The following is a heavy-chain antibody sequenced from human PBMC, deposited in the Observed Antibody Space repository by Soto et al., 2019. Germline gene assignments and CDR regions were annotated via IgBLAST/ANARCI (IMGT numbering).Heavy chain of an antibody. V-gene: IGHV5-51*01. J-gene: IGHJ4*02. CDR3: ARHGLRRLLWFGESLYYFDY. Sequence: PGESLKISCKGSGYSFTSYWIGWVRQMPGKGLEWMGIIYPGDSDTRYSPSFQGQVTISADKSISTAYLQWGSLKASDTAMYYCARHGLRRLLWFGESLYYFDYWGQGTLVTVSS. D-gene: IGHD3-10*01. CDR1: GYSFTSYW. CDR2: IYPGDSDT.